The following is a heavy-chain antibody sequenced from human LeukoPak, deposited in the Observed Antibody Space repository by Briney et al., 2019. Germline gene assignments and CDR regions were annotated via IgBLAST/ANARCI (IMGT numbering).Heavy chain of an antibody. CDR1: GGTFSSYA. Sequence: SVKVSCKASGGTFSSYAISWVRQAPGQGLEWMGGIIPIFGTANYAQKFQGRVTITTDESTSTAYMELSSLRSDDTAVYYCARDNGPHTLSYYYDSSGYYYDYWGQGTLVTVSS. V-gene: IGHV1-69*05. CDR3: ARDNGPHTLSYYYDSSGYYYDY. D-gene: IGHD3-22*01. CDR2: IIPIFGTA. J-gene: IGHJ4*02.